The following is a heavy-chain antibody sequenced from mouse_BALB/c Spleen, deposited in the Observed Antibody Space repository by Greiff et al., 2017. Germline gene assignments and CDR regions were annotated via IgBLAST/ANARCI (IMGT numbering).Heavy chain of an antibody. V-gene: IGHV1-4*02. Sequence: QVQLQQSAAELARPGASVKMSCKASGYTFTSYTMHWVKQRPGQGLEWIGYINPSSGYTEYNQKFKDKTTLTADKSSSTAYMQLSSLTSEDSAVYYCARPRPQASYAMDYWGQGTSVTVSS. CDR3: ARPRPQASYAMDY. CDR1: GYTFTSYT. D-gene: IGHD3-2*02. J-gene: IGHJ4*01. CDR2: INPSSGYT.